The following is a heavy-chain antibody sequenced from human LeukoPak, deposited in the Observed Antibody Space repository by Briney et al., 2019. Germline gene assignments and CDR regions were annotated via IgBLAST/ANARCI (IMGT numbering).Heavy chain of an antibody. CDR2: INGDGRST. CDR1: GFTFSNYW. D-gene: IGHD2-2*01. V-gene: IGHV3-74*01. J-gene: IGHJ4*02. Sequence: GGSLRLSCTASGFTFSNYWMHWVRQAPGKGLVWVSRINGDGRSTTYADSVKGRFTISRDNAENTLYLQMNSLRADDTAVYYCARDFMYNTNCVGCWGQGTLVAVSS. CDR3: ARDFMYNTNCVGC.